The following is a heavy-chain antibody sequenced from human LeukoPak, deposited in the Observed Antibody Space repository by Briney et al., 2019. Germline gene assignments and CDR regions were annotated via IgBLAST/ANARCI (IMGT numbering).Heavy chain of an antibody. V-gene: IGHV3-21*01. CDR1: GFTVNNYG. CDR2: ITSGDYI. D-gene: IGHD4-17*01. Sequence: AGGSLRLSCAASGFTVNNYGMNWVRQTPGKGLEWVSFITSGDYIYYADSVKSRFTISRDNAKNSLYLQMDSLRAEDTAVYYCARDQAYDYARFWGQGTLVTVSS. CDR3: ARDQAYDYARF. J-gene: IGHJ4*02.